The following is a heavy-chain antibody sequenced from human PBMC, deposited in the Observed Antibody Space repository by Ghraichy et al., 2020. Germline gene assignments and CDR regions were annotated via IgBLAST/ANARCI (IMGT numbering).Heavy chain of an antibody. CDR2: INSDGSST. Sequence: GGSLRLSCAASGFTFSSYWMHWVRQAPGKGLVWVSRINSDGSSTSYADSVKGRFTISRDNAKNTLYLQMNSLRAEDTAVYYCARDGYSSSWRRNYYYYYMDVWGKGTTVTVSS. CDR3: ARDGYSSSWRRNYYYYYMDV. CDR1: GFTFSSYW. V-gene: IGHV3-74*01. D-gene: IGHD6-13*01. J-gene: IGHJ6*03.